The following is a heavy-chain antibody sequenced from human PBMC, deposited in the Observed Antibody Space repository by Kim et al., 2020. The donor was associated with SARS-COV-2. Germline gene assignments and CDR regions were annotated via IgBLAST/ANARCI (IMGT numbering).Heavy chain of an antibody. CDR3: ACTNPSGWYYYYYGMDV. D-gene: IGHD6-19*01. V-gene: IGHV4-59*08. Sequence: SETLSLTCTVSGGSISSYYWSWIRQPPGKGLEWTGYIYYSGSTNYNPSLKSRVTISVDTSKNQFSLKLSSVTAADTAVYYCACTNPSGWYYYYYGMDVWGQGTTVTVSS. CDR2: IYYSGST. CDR1: GGSISSYY. J-gene: IGHJ6*02.